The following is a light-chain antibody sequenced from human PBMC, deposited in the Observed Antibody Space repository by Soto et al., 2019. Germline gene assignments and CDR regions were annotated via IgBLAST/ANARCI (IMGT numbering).Light chain of an antibody. J-gene: IGLJ3*02. CDR2: EVT. CDR3: CSYAGSATWV. V-gene: IGLV2-23*02. CDR1: NSDVGNYNL. Sequence: QSALPQPASVSGSPGQSITISCTGTNSDVGNYNLVSWYQQHPGKAPKLMMYEVTKRPSGVSNRFSGSKSGNTASLTVSGLQAEDEADYYCCSYAGSATWVFGGGTNLTVL.